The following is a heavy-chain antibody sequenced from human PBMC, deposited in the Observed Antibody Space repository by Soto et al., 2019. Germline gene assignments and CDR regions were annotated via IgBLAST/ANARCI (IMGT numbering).Heavy chain of an antibody. J-gene: IGHJ4*02. CDR1: GFTFSSYG. CDR2: ISYDGSNK. D-gene: IGHD3-10*01. CDR3: AKGEGLWFGELLPPDFDY. Sequence: SLRLSCAASGFTFSSYGMHWVRQAPGKGLEWVAVISYDGSNKYYADSVKGRFTISRDNSKNTLYLQMNSLRAEDTAVYYCAKGEGLWFGELLPPDFDYWGQGTLVTVSS. V-gene: IGHV3-30*18.